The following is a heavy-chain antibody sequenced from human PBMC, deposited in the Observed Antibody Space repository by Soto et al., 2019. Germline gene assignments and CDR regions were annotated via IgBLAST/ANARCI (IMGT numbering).Heavy chain of an antibody. D-gene: IGHD3-22*01. CDR3: VRGYPYSSGP. CDR1: GYTFTSHD. J-gene: IGHJ5*02. V-gene: IGHV1-8*01. CDR2: MNPNRGNT. Sequence: QVQLVQSGAEVKKPGASVKVSCKASGYTFTSHDINWVRQATGQGLEWMGWMNPNRGNTGYAQKFQGRVTMTRSTSISTAYMELSNLRSEDTAVYYCVRGYPYSSGPWGQATLVTVSS.